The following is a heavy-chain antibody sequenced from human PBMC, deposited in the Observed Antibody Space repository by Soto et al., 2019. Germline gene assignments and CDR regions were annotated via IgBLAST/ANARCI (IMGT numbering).Heavy chain of an antibody. D-gene: IGHD1-26*01. Sequence: QITLKESGPTLVKPTQTLTLTCTFSGFSLSTIGVGVAWVRQPPGKDLEWLALIYLDDDKRYSPSLQSRLTITKDTSKNQVVLTMTNMDPVDTATYYCERKGPELLPFDIWGQGTMVTVSS. CDR2: IYLDDDK. CDR1: GFSLSTIGVG. V-gene: IGHV2-5*02. J-gene: IGHJ3*02. CDR3: ERKGPELLPFDI.